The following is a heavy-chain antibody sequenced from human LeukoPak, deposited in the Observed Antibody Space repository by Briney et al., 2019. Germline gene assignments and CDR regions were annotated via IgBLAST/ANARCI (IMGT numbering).Heavy chain of an antibody. D-gene: IGHD1-26*01. Sequence: ASVKVSCKASGYTFTGYYMHWVRQAPGQGLEWMGWINPNSGGANYAQKFQGRVTMTRDTSISTAYMELSRLRSDDTAVYYCARENTAYAPELVGHYYFDYWGQGTLVTVSS. J-gene: IGHJ4*02. CDR3: ARENTAYAPELVGHYYFDY. CDR2: INPNSGGA. CDR1: GYTFTGYY. V-gene: IGHV1-2*02.